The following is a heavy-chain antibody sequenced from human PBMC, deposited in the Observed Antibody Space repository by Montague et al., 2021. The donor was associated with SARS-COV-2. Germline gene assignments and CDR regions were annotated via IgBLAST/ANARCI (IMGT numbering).Heavy chain of an antibody. Sequence: SETLSLTCTVSGGSISSSSYYWGWIRQPPGKGLEWIGSIYYSGSTYYNPSLKSRVTTSVDTSKNQFSLKLSSVTAADTAVYFCARSPYRTTYLNGMDVWGQGTTVTVSS. CDR2: IYYSGST. CDR3: ARSPYRTTYLNGMDV. CDR1: GGSISSSSYY. V-gene: IGHV4-39*01. D-gene: IGHD1-14*01. J-gene: IGHJ6*02.